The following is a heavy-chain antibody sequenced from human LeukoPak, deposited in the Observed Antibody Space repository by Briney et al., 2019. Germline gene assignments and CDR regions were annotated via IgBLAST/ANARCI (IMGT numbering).Heavy chain of an antibody. CDR1: GFTFSSYW. CDR2: IKQDGSEK. V-gene: IGHV3-7*03. J-gene: IGHJ1*01. Sequence: GGSLRLSCAASGFTFSSYWMSWVRQAPGKGLEWVANIKQDGSEKYYVDSVKGRFTIARDNSKNTLYLQMNSLRVDDTAVYYCAQQLGYCSGGTCYFTYWGQGTLVTVSS. CDR3: AQQLGYCSGGTCYFTY. D-gene: IGHD2-15*01.